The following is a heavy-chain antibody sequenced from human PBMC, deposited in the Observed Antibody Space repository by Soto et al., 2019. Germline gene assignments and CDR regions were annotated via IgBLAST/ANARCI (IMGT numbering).Heavy chain of an antibody. CDR2: IIPIFGTA. CDR1: GGTFSSYA. Sequence: EASVKVSCKASGGTFSSYAISWVRQAPGQGLEWMGGIIPIFGTANYAQKFQGRVTITADESTSTAYMELSSLRSEDTAVYYCAINSLRYSGSYYVYYYYGMDVWGQGTTVTVS. V-gene: IGHV1-69*13. CDR3: AINSLRYSGSYYVYYYYGMDV. J-gene: IGHJ6*02. D-gene: IGHD1-26*01.